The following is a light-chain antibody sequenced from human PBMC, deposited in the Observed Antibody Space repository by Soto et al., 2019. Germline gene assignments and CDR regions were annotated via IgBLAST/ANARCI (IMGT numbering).Light chain of an antibody. CDR2: DDS. J-gene: IGLJ1*01. Sequence: QSALTQPASVSGSPGQSITISCTGTSSDVGSYDFVSWYQQHPGKAPKLMIYDDSKRPSGVSNRFSGSKSGNTASLTISGLQAEDEADYYCCSYAGSSTFYVFGTGTKLTVL. V-gene: IGLV2-23*01. CDR1: SSDVGSYDF. CDR3: CSYAGSSTFYV.